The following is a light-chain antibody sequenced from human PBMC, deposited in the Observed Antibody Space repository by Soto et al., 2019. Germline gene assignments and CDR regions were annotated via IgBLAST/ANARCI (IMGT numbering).Light chain of an antibody. Sequence: EIVLTQSPGTLSLSPGERATLSCRASQSVSSSYLAWYQQKPGQAPRLLIYGASSRATGIPDRFSGSGSGTDFTLTISRLEPEDFAVYYCQLYGGSHMFSFGQGTKLEI. CDR3: QLYGGSHMFS. J-gene: IGKJ2*01. CDR1: QSVSSSY. CDR2: GAS. V-gene: IGKV3-20*01.